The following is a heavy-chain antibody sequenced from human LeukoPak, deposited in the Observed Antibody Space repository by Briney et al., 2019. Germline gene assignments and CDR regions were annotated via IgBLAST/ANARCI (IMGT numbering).Heavy chain of an antibody. V-gene: IGHV4-59*01. CDR1: GGSISSYY. Sequence: SETLSLTCTVSGGSISSYYWSWIRQPPGKGLEWIGYIYYSGSTNYNPSLKSRVTISVDTSKNQFSLKPSSVTAADTAVYYCARDRSGWGPFDYWGQGTLVTVSS. CDR2: IYYSGST. J-gene: IGHJ4*02. D-gene: IGHD6-19*01. CDR3: ARDRSGWGPFDY.